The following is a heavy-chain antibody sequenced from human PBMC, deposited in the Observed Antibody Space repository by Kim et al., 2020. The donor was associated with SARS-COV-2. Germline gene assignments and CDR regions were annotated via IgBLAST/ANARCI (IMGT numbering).Heavy chain of an antibody. Sequence: GGTNYAQKFQGRVPMTRDTSISTAYMVLSRLRSDDTAVYYWARVRRDFDYWGQGTLVTVSS. CDR2: GGT. J-gene: IGHJ4*02. CDR3: ARVRRDFDY. V-gene: IGHV1-2*02.